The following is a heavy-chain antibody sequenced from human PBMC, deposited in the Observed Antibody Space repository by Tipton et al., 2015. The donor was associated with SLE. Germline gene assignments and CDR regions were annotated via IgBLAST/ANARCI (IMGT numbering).Heavy chain of an antibody. J-gene: IGHJ6*02. V-gene: IGHV1-2*02. CDR1: GYTFTGYY. Sequence: QVQLVQSGAEVKKPGASVKVSCKASGYTFTGYYMHWVRQAPGQGLEWMGWINPNSGGTNYAQKFQGRVTMTRDTSISTAYMELSRLRSDDTAVYYCARDLYPRGYSGPGMDVWGQGTTVTVSS. CDR3: ARDLYPRGYSGPGMDV. CDR2: INPNSGGT. D-gene: IGHD5-18*01.